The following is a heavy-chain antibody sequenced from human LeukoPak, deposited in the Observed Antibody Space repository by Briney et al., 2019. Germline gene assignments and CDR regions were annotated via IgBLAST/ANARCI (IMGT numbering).Heavy chain of an antibody. CDR3: ARELTGEAMNV. D-gene: IGHD7-27*01. J-gene: IGHJ6*02. V-gene: IGHV3-7*01. CDR2: IRQDGDTK. CDR1: GFPFNAYW. Sequence: GGSLRLSCAASGFPFNAYWMTWVRQAPGKGLEWVANIRQDGDTKYYVDSVKGRFTISRDNAMNSLYLQMNSLRAEDTAVYFCARELTGEAMNVWGQGTTVTVSS.